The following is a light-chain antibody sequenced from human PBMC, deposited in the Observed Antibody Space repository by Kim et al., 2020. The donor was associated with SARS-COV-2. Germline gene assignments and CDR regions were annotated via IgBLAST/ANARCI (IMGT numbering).Light chain of an antibody. CDR2: WAS. V-gene: IGKV4-1*01. CDR1: QSILYSTNKKNY. Sequence: DIVMTQSPDSLAVSLGERTTINCKSSQSILYSTNKKNYLAWYQQKSGQPPKLLIYWASTRESGVPDRFSGSGSGADFTLTISSLQAGDVAVYYCQQYYSTPLTFGGGTKVEIK. CDR3: QQYYSTPLT. J-gene: IGKJ4*01.